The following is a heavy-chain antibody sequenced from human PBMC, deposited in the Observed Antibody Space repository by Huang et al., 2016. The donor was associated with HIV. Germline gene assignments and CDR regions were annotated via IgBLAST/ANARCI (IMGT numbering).Heavy chain of an antibody. CDR2: SSSGGGTI. V-gene: IGHV3-48*02. J-gene: IGHJ4*02. CDR1: GFAFSNYN. Sequence: EVQLVESGGGLVQPGGSMRLSCATSGFAFSNYNMNWVRQGAGKGLDWFSYSSSGGGTIYYADSLKGRFTISRDKAKNSLYLQISTLRDEDTAVYYCARETRLRRGLDFWGQGTLVTVSS. CDR3: ARETRLRRGLDF. D-gene: IGHD4-17*01.